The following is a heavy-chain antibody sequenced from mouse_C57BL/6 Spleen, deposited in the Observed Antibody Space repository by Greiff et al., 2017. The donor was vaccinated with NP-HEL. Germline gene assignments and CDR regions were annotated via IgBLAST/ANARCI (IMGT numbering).Heavy chain of an antibody. CDR3: ARDEYDAYYFDY. Sequence: VQLQQSGPGLVQPSQSLSITCTVSGFSLTSYGVHWVRQSPGKGLEWLGVIWRGGSTDYNAAFISRLSISKDNSKIQVLLKMNSLQAYDTAIYYGARDEYDAYYFDYWGQGTTLTVSS. D-gene: IGHD2-4*01. CDR2: IWRGGST. V-gene: IGHV2-2*01. J-gene: IGHJ2*01. CDR1: GFSLTSYG.